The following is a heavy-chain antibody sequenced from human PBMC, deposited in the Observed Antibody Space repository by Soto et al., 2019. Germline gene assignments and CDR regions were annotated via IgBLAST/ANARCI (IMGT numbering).Heavy chain of an antibody. J-gene: IGHJ4*02. D-gene: IGHD6-13*01. CDR3: AKDISLRGWVYLVVEY. CDR1: GFTFDVYA. CDR2: INYNSGSV. Sequence: DVQLVESGGGWVQPCRSLRLSCAASGFTFDVYAMHWVRQAPGKGLEWVSGINYNSGSVGYADSVKGRFTISRDNAKNSLHLQMKSLRAEDTDVYYCAKDISLRGWVYLVVEYWGQGTLVTVSP. V-gene: IGHV3-9*01.